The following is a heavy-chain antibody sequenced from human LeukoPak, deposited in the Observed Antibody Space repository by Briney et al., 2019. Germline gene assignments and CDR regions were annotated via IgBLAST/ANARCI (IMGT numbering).Heavy chain of an antibody. CDR3: ARRSAYYGGWYFDL. D-gene: IGHD4-23*01. J-gene: IGHJ2*01. Sequence: GESLKISCKGSGYTFTDYWIGWVRQMPGKGLEWMGIIYPGDSDTRYSPSFQGQVTISADKSVTTAYLQWSSLKASDTAMYYCARRSAYYGGWYFDLWGRGTLVTVSS. V-gene: IGHV5-51*01. CDR2: IYPGDSDT. CDR1: GYTFTDYW.